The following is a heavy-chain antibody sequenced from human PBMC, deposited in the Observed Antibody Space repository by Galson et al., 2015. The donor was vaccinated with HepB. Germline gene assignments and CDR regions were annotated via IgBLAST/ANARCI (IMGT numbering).Heavy chain of an antibody. CDR1: GYTFTGYY. V-gene: IGHV1-2*02. CDR2: INPNSGGT. Sequence: SCKASGYTFTGYYMHWVRQAPGQGLEWMGWINPNSGGTNYAQKFQGRVTMTRDTSISTASMELSSLRSDDTAVYYCTTRGWSGSLYGVDVWGQGTTVTVSS. CDR3: TTRGWSGSLYGVDV. D-gene: IGHD3-3*01. J-gene: IGHJ6*02.